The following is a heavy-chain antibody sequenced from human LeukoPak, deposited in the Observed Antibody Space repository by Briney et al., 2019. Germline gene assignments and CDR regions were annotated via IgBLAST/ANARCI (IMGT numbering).Heavy chain of an antibody. V-gene: IGHV3-21*01. CDR3: AKDDSSSSFWYFDL. D-gene: IGHD6-6*01. CDR2: ISSSSNYI. Sequence: GGSLRLSCAASGFTFSSYSMNWVRQAPGKGLEWVSSISSSSNYIYYADSMKGRFTISRDNAKNSLYLQMNSLRAEDTAVYYCAKDDSSSSFWYFDLWGRGTLVTVSS. CDR1: GFTFSSYS. J-gene: IGHJ2*01.